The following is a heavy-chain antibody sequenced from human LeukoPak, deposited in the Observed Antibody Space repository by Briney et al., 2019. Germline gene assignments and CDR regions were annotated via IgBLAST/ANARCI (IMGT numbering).Heavy chain of an antibody. CDR3: AKEDRYSTSWYQFDY. D-gene: IGHD6-13*01. V-gene: IGHV3-23*01. Sequence: PGGSLRLSCADSGFTFSSYAMSWVRQAPGKGLEWVSGISGSGGSTHYADSVKGRFTISRDNSKNTLYLQMNSLRADDTAVYHCAKEDRYSTSWYQFDYWGQGTLVTVSS. J-gene: IGHJ4*02. CDR1: GFTFSSYA. CDR2: ISGSGGST.